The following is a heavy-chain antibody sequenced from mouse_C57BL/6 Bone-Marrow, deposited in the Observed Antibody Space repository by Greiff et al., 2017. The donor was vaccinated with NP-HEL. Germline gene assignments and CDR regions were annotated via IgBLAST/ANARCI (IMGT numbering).Heavy chain of an antibody. CDR3: AEDSSGYSYFDY. Sequence: VQLKESGPELVKPGASVKISCKASGYSFTGYYMNWVKQSPEKSLEWIGEINPSTGGTTYNQKFKAKATLTVDKSSSTAYMQLKSLTSEDSAVYYCAEDSSGYSYFDYWGQGTTLTVSS. J-gene: IGHJ2*01. CDR2: INPSTGGT. V-gene: IGHV1-42*01. CDR1: GYSFTGYY. D-gene: IGHD3-2*02.